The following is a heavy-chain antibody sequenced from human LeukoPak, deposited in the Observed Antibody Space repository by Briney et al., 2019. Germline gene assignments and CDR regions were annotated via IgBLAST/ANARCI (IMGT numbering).Heavy chain of an antibody. V-gene: IGHV1-69*13. CDR1: GGTFSSYA. Sequence: GASVKVSCKASGGTFSSYAISWVRQAPGQGLEWMGGIIPIFGTANYAQKFQGRVTITADESTSTVYMELSSLRSEDTAVYYCARGEIVVVITNERYYYYGMDVWGQGTTVTVSS. D-gene: IGHD3-22*01. CDR2: IIPIFGTA. J-gene: IGHJ6*02. CDR3: ARGEIVVVITNERYYYYGMDV.